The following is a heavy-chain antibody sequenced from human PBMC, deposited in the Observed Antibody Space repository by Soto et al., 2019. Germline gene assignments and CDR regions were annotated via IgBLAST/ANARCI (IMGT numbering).Heavy chain of an antibody. J-gene: IGHJ6*02. CDR2: INHSGST. CDR3: ARGTRLLHYYYYGMDV. V-gene: IGHV4-34*01. Sequence: SETLSLTCAVYGGSFSGYYLSWIRQPPGKGLEWIGEINHSGSTNYNPSLKSRVTISVDTSKNQFSLKLSSVTAADTAVYYCARGTRLLHYYYYGMDVWGQGTTVTVYS. D-gene: IGHD6-25*01. CDR1: GGSFSGYY.